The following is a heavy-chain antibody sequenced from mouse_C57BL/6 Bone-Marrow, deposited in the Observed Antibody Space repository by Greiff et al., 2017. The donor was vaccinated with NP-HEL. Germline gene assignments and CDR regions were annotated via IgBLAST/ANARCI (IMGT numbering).Heavy chain of an antibody. Sequence: QVQLKQPGAELVRPGTSVKLSCKASGYTFTSYWMHWVKQRPGQGLEWIGVIDPSDSYTNYNQKFKGKATLTVDTSSSTAYMQLSSLTSEDSAVYYCARLGLRLFAYWGQGTLVTVSA. D-gene: IGHD3-2*02. CDR3: ARLGLRLFAY. V-gene: IGHV1-59*01. J-gene: IGHJ3*01. CDR2: IDPSDSYT. CDR1: GYTFTSYW.